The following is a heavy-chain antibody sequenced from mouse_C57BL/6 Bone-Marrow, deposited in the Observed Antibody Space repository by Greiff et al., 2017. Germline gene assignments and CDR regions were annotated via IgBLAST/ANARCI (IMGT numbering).Heavy chain of an antibody. CDR3: TRPGGNYY. D-gene: IGHD1-1*02. CDR1: GYTFTDYE. Sequence: QVQLQQSGAELVRPGASVTLSCKASGYTFTDYEMPWVKQTPVHGLEWIGAIDPETGGTAYNQKFKGKAILTADKSSSTAYMERRSLTSEDAAVYYCTRPGGNYYWGQGTTLTGSS. J-gene: IGHJ2*01. CDR2: IDPETGGT. V-gene: IGHV1-15*01.